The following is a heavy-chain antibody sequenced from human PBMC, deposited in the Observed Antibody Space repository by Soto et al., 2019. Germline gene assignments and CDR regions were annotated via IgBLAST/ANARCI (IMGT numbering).Heavy chain of an antibody. D-gene: IGHD3-22*01. Sequence: TGGSLRLSCAASGFTFSSYAMSWVRQAPGKXLEWVSAISGSGGSTYYADSVKGRFTISRDNSKNTLYLQMNSLRAEDTAVYYCAKEQLYYYDSSGYYFDYWGQGTLVTVSS. CDR1: GFTFSSYA. V-gene: IGHV3-23*01. J-gene: IGHJ4*02. CDR3: AKEQLYYYDSSGYYFDY. CDR2: ISGSGGST.